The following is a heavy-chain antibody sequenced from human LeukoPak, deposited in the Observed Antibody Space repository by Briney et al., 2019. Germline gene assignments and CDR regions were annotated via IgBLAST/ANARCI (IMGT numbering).Heavy chain of an antibody. CDR3: ARVKGITIFGVVTLGGMEV. CDR1: GFTFSSYS. V-gene: IGHV3-48*04. CDR2: ISSSSSTI. D-gene: IGHD3-3*01. J-gene: IGHJ6*04. Sequence: GGSLRLSCAASGFTFSSYSMNWVRQAPGKGLEWVSYISSSSSTIYYADSVKGRFTISRDNAKNSLYLQMNSLRAEDTAVYYCARVKGITIFGVVTLGGMEVWGKGTTVTVSS.